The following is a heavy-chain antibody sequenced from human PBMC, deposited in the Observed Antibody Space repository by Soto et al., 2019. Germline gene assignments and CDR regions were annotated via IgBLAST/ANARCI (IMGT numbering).Heavy chain of an antibody. CDR1: GFTFSDYY. Sequence: QVQLVETGGGLVKPGVSLRLSCAASGFTFSDYYMSWIRQAPGKGLAWVSYISNSGSTIYFADSVKGRFTIARDNGTNALYLQMNSLRAERTSVYYCAEQKAWTVEWLSLYATVVDGWCQGTTVTVSS. CDR2: ISNSGSTI. J-gene: IGHJ6*02. V-gene: IGHV3-11*01. CDR3: AEQKAWTVEWLSLYATVVDG. D-gene: IGHD3-3*01.